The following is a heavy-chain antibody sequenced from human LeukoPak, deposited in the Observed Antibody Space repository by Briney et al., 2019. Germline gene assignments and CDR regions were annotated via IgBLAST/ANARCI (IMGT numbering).Heavy chain of an antibody. Sequence: PGGSLRLSCAASGLTVYGKYMSWVRQAPGKGLQWVSILYSAGRTYYADSVKGRFTISRDNSKNSLYLQMNSLRAEDTAIYYCAREDVWSSSHYFSYYMDVWGKGTTVTVSS. D-gene: IGHD6-6*01. J-gene: IGHJ6*03. CDR3: AREDVWSSSHYFSYYMDV. CDR1: GLTVYGKY. CDR2: LYSAGRT. V-gene: IGHV3-66*02.